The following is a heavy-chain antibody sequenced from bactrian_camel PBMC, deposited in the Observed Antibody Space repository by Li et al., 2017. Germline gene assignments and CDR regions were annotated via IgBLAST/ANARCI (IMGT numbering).Heavy chain of an antibody. Sequence: VQLVESGGRSVQAGGSLRLSCEASGDTRTLNYMAWFRQAPGKEREGVACIYIDTDITTYDASVKGRFTISYDHAKSAWYLQMNSLEETDTALYYCASDPLFYVYHAWGKGTQVTVS. J-gene: IGHJ6*01. CDR2: IYIDTDIT. V-gene: IGHV3S53*01. CDR1: GDTRTLNY. D-gene: IGHD1*01. CDR3: ASDPLFYVYHA.